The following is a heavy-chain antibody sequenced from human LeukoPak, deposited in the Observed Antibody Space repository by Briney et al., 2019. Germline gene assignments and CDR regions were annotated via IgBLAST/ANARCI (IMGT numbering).Heavy chain of an antibody. CDR3: ARDFDYGDT. CDR1: GYTFTAYY. J-gene: IGHJ5*02. Sequence: GASVKLSCKASGYTFTAYYMHWVRQPPGQELEWMGWVNPHSGDTKYAQKFQGRVTMTRDTSITTAFMELSRLRSDDTAVYFCARDFDYGDTWGQGTLVTVSS. V-gene: IGHV1-2*02. D-gene: IGHD4-17*01. CDR2: VNPHSGDT.